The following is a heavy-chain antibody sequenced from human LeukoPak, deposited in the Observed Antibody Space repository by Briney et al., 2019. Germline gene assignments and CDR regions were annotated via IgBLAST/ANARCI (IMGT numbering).Heavy chain of an antibody. CDR2: INTNGQTS. V-gene: IGHV3-64*01. Sequence: PGGSLRLSCAGSGFAFESFTMTWVRQAPGKGLEHVSVINTNGQTSDYANSVKGRFTISRDNSKNTLYLQMGRLRPEDMAVYYCVREGYGVGGAYDYWGQGTLVTVSS. CDR1: GFAFESFT. J-gene: IGHJ4*02. CDR3: VREGYGVGGAYDY. D-gene: IGHD1-26*01.